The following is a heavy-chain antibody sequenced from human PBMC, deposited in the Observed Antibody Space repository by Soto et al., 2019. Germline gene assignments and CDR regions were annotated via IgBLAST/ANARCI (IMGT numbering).Heavy chain of an antibody. CDR1: GGSISSSSYY. D-gene: IGHD6-13*01. CDR2: IYYSGST. Sequence: HLQLQESGPGLVKPSETLSLTCTVSGGSISSSSYYWGWIRQPPGKGLEWIGSIYYSGSTYYNPSLKSRVTISVDTSKNQFSLKLSSVTAADTAVYYCARTGYSSSWPHDWFDPWGQETLVTVSS. CDR3: ARTGYSSSWPHDWFDP. J-gene: IGHJ5*02. V-gene: IGHV4-39*01.